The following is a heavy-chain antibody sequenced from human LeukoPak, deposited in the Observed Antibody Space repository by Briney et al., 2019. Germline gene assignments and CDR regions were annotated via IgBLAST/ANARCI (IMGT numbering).Heavy chain of an antibody. CDR2: ISWNSGSI. Sequence: GRSLRLSCAASGFTFDDYAMRWVRQAPGKGLEWVSGISWNSGSIGYADSVKGRFTISRDNAKNSLYLQMNSLRAEDTALYYCAKDRTEQWLVPAWFDPWGQGTLVTVSS. V-gene: IGHV3-9*01. J-gene: IGHJ5*02. CDR1: GFTFDDYA. CDR3: AKDRTEQWLVPAWFDP. D-gene: IGHD6-19*01.